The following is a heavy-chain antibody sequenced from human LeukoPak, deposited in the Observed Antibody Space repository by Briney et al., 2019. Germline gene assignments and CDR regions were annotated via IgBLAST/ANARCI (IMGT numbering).Heavy chain of an antibody. CDR3: ARTRESYSSGWYSDY. Sequence: ASVKASCKASGYTFTGYYMHWVRQAPGQGLEWMGWINPNSGGTNYAQKFQGRVTMTRDTSISTAYMELSRLRSDDTAVYYCARTRESYSSGWYSDYWGQGTLVTVSS. CDR1: GYTFTGYY. CDR2: INPNSGGT. J-gene: IGHJ4*02. D-gene: IGHD6-19*01. V-gene: IGHV1-2*02.